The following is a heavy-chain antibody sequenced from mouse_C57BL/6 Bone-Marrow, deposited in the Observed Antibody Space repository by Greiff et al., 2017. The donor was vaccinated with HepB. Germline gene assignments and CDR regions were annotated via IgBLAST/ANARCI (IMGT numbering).Heavy chain of an antibody. D-gene: IGHD2-4*01. J-gene: IGHJ3*01. CDR1: GYAFTNYL. CDR3: ARGGDMITTRSFAY. Sequence: VQLQQSGAELVRPGTSVKVSCKASGYAFTNYLIEWVKQRPGQGLEWIGVINPGSGGTNYNEKFKGKATLTADKSSSTAYMQLSSLTSEDSAVYFCARGGDMITTRSFAYWGQGTLVTVSA. V-gene: IGHV1-54*01. CDR2: INPGSGGT.